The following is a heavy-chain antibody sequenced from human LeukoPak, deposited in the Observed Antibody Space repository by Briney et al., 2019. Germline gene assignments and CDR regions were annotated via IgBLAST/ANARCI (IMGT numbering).Heavy chain of an antibody. V-gene: IGHV3-23*01. Sequence: PGGSLRLSCAASGFTFSDYYMSWVRQAPGKGLEWVSAIGVSGASPYYADSVKGRFTVSRDNSKNTLYLQINSLRAEDTAVYYCAKDRPHPSAEPTNFHNWGQGTLVTV. J-gene: IGHJ4*02. CDR1: GFTFSDYY. CDR3: AKDRPHPSAEPTNFHN. D-gene: IGHD1-14*01. CDR2: IGVSGASP.